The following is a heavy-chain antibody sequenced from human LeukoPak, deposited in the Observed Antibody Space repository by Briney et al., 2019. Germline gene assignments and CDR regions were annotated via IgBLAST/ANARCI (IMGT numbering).Heavy chain of an antibody. CDR2: ISSSGSTI. D-gene: IGHD3-22*01. Sequence: PGGSLRLSCAASGFTFSSYEMNWVRQAPGKGLEWVSYISSSGSTIYYADSVKGRFTISRDNAKNSLYLQMNSLRAEDTAVYYCARGEDDSSGYYYPTSGWFDPWGQGTLVTVYS. J-gene: IGHJ5*02. V-gene: IGHV3-48*03. CDR3: ARGEDDSSGYYYPTSGWFDP. CDR1: GFTFSSYE.